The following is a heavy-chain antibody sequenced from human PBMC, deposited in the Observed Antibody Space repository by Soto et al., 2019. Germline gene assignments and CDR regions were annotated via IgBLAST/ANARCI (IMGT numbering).Heavy chain of an antibody. CDR3: ARASTGDYYYYYGMDV. CDR1: GFTSSSYG. Sequence: GGSLRLSCAASGFTSSSYGMNWVRQAPGKGLEWVSYISSSSSTIYYADSVNGRFTVSRDNDKKSLYLQMNSLRDEDTAVYYCARASTGDYYYYYGMDVWGQGTTVTVSS. CDR2: ISSSSSTI. V-gene: IGHV3-48*02. J-gene: IGHJ6*02.